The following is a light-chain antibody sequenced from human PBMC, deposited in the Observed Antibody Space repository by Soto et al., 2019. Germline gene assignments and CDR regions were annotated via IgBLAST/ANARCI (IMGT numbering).Light chain of an antibody. V-gene: IGLV1-40*01. J-gene: IGLJ1*01. CDR1: SSNIGAGYD. CDR2: GNS. Sequence: ALTHPPSVSWAPGQRVTISCTGSSSNIGAGYDVHWYQQLPGTAPKLLIYGNSNRPSGVPDRFSGSKSGTSASLAITGLQAEDEADYYCQSYDSSLSGSGVFGTGTKVTVL. CDR3: QSYDSSLSGSGV.